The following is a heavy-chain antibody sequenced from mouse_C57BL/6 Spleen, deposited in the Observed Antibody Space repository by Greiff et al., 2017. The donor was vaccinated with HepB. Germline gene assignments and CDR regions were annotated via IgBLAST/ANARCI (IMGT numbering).Heavy chain of an antibody. Sequence: EVQRVESGGGLVKPGGSLKLSCAASGFTFSDYGMHWVRQAPEKGLEWVAYISSGSSTIYYADTVKGRFTISRDNAKNTLFLQMTSLRSEDTAMYYCARQSYDYDGGVWFAYWGQGTLVTVSA. J-gene: IGHJ3*01. CDR3: ARQSYDYDGGVWFAY. CDR2: ISSGSSTI. V-gene: IGHV5-17*01. D-gene: IGHD2-4*01. CDR1: GFTFSDYG.